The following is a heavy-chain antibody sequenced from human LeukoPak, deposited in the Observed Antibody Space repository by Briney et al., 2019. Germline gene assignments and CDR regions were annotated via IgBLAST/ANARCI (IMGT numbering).Heavy chain of an antibody. D-gene: IGHD1-26*01. Sequence: SETLSLTCAVYGGSFSGYYWSWIRQPPGKGLEWIGEINHSGSTNYNPSLKSRVTISVDTSKNQFSLKLSSVTAADTAVYYCARGGGSYQRYYGHWGQGTLVTVSS. J-gene: IGHJ4*02. CDR3: ARGGGSYQRYYGH. CDR1: GGSFSGYY. V-gene: IGHV4-34*01. CDR2: INHSGST.